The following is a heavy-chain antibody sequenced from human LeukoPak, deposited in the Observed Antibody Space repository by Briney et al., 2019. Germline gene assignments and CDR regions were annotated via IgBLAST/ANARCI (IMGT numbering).Heavy chain of an antibody. CDR3: AKAMSTVMGGTDY. CDR1: GFTFSSYA. J-gene: IGHJ4*02. V-gene: IGHV3-23*01. Sequence: GGSLRLSCAASGFTFSSYAMSWVRQAPGKGPEWVSGIGASGDSTYYADSVKGRFIISRDNSKNTLYLQMNSLRADDTALYYCAKAMSTVMGGTDYWGQGTLVTVSS. CDR2: IGASGDST. D-gene: IGHD4-17*01.